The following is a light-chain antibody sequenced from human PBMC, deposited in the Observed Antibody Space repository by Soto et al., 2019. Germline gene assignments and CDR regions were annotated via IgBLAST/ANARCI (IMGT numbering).Light chain of an antibody. J-gene: IGKJ1*01. CDR3: QQSYRTPIT. CDR1: QSINNY. CDR2: AAS. Sequence: DIHLTQTPWVPAASVGGSLSITCRASQSINNYLAWYQQKPGKAPKSLIYAASNLQSGVPSRFSGSGSGIDFTLTISSLQPEDFATYYCQQSYRTPITFGQGTKVDIK. V-gene: IGKV1-39*01.